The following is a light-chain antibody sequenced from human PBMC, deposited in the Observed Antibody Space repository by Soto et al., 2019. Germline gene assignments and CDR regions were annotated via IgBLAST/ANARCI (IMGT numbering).Light chain of an antibody. CDR1: QNVDTS. J-gene: IGKJ4*01. CDR2: EAS. CDR3: QQRYNWPLT. Sequence: DIVLTQSPGTLSLSPGETAYLSCRASQNVDTSLAWYQQRPGRAPRLLMSEASRRAAGIPVRFSGTGSGTDFTLIINSLEPEDVAVYYCQQRYNWPLTFGAGTRVEI. V-gene: IGKV3-11*01.